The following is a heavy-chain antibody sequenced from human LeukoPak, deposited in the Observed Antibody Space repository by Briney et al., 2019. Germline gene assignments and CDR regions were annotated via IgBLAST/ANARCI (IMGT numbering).Heavy chain of an antibody. V-gene: IGHV4-30-4*02. CDR3: ARGSDTAMGVDYYYGMDV. J-gene: IGHJ6*04. CDR2: IYYSGST. Sequence: SETLSLTCTVSGGSISSGDYYWSWIRQPPGKGLEWIGYIYYSGSTYYNPSLKSRVTISLDTSKNQFSLKLSSVTAADTAVYYCARGSDTAMGVDYYYGMDVWGKGTTVTVSS. CDR1: GGSISSGDYY. D-gene: IGHD5-18*01.